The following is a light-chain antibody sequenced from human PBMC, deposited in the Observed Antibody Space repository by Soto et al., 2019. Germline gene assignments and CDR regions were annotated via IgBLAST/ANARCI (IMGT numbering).Light chain of an antibody. J-gene: IGKJ1*01. CDR3: QQSYSTPPGT. CDR1: QSISTY. Sequence: DIQMTQSPSSLSASVGDRVTITCRASQSISTYLIWYQQKPGKAPKLLIYATSSLQSGVPSSFSGSGSGTDFTLTISSLQPEDFATYYCQQSYSTPPGTFGQGTKVDI. V-gene: IGKV1-39*01. CDR2: ATS.